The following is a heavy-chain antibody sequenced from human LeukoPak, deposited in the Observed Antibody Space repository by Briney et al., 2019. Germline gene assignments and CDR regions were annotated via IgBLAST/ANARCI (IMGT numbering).Heavy chain of an antibody. CDR3: ARGGGYASPIGY. J-gene: IGHJ4*02. D-gene: IGHD5-12*01. CDR2: IYHSGST. V-gene: IGHV4-59*01. Sequence: SETLSLTCTLSGGSISTYYWSWIRQPPGKGLEWIGYIYHSGSTNYNPSLKSRVTISVDTSKNQSSLKLSSVTAADTAVYYCARGGGYASPIGYWGQGALVTVSS. CDR1: GGSISTYY.